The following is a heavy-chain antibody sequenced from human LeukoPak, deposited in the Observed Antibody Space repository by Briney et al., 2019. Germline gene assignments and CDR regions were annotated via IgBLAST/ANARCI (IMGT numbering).Heavy chain of an antibody. Sequence: ASVKVSCKASGYTFTSYYMHWVRQAPGQGLEWMGIINPSGGSTSYAQKFQGRVTMTRDTSTSTVYMELSSLRSEDTAVYYCARGTYYYDSSGYSVLAYYFDYWGQGTLVTVSS. V-gene: IGHV1-46*01. CDR3: ARGTYYYDSSGYSVLAYYFDY. J-gene: IGHJ4*02. D-gene: IGHD3-22*01. CDR1: GYTFTSYY. CDR2: INPSGGST.